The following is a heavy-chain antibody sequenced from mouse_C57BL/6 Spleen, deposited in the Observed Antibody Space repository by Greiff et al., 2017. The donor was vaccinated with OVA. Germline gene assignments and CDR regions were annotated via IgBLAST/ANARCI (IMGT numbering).Heavy chain of an antibody. D-gene: IGHD2-3*01. CDR1: GYSFTGYY. J-gene: IGHJ3*01. Sequence: EVQLQQSGPELVKPGASVKISCKASGYSFTGYYMNWVKQSPEKSLEWIGEINPSTGGTTYNQKFKAKATLTVDKSSSTAYMQLKSLTSEDSAVYYCARGYDGYSYWGQGTLVTVSA. CDR3: ARGYDGYSY. V-gene: IGHV1-42*01. CDR2: INPSTGGT.